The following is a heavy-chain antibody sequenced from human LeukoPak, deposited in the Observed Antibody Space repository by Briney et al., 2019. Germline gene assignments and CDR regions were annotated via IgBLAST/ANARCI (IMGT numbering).Heavy chain of an antibody. D-gene: IGHD1-26*01. Sequence: GGSLRLSCTVSGIDVSSNYISLVRQAPGKGLEWVSVTYVSGNTYYADSVKGRFIVSRDNSKNTLYLEMNSLRVEDTGVYYCAREVGAWGQGTLVTVSS. V-gene: IGHV3-66*01. J-gene: IGHJ5*02. CDR2: TYVSGNT. CDR1: GIDVSSNY. CDR3: AREVGA.